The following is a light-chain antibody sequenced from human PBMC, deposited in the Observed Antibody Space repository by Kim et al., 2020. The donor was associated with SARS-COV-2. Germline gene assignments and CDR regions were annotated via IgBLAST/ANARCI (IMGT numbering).Light chain of an antibody. V-gene: IGKV1-16*02. Sequence: DIQMTQSPSSLSASVGDRVTITCRASQGINNYLAWFQQKPGKAPKSLIYGAFSLQSGVPSKFSGSASGTDFTLTISSLQPEDSATYFCQQYNGYPITFGQWTRLEIK. CDR3: QQYNGYPIT. J-gene: IGKJ5*01. CDR2: GAF. CDR1: QGINNY.